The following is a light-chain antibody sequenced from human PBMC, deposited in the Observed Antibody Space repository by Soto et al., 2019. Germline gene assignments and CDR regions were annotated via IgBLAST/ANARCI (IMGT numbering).Light chain of an antibody. CDR3: QQYNSYSWT. J-gene: IGKJ1*01. Sequence: DIQMTQSPSTLSASVGDRVTITCRASQSISSWLAWYQQKPGKAPKLLIYKASSLESGVPSRFSGSGSGTEFTLTISRLPPDDFATYYCQQYNSYSWTFGQGTKVDIK. V-gene: IGKV1-5*03. CDR2: KAS. CDR1: QSISSW.